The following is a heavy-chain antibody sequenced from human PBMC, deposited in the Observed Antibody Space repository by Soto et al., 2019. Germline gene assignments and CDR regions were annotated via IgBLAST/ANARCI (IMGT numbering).Heavy chain of an antibody. CDR1: GGSISSGDYY. CDR3: ARAYYYDSSGYYYRLFDY. D-gene: IGHD3-22*01. CDR2: IYYSGST. Sequence: QVQLQESGPGLVKPSQTLSLTCTVSGGSISSGDYYWSWIRQPPGKGLEWIGYIYYSGSTYYNPSLKRRVTIAVDTSKNQFSLKLSSVAAADTAVYYCARAYYYDSSGYYYRLFDYWGQGTLVTVSS. V-gene: IGHV4-30-4*01. J-gene: IGHJ4*02.